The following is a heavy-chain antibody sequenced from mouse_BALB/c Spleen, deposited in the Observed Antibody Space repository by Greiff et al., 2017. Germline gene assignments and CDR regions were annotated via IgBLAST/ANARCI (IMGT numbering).Heavy chain of an antibody. D-gene: IGHD2-10*02. CDR2: ISSGGGST. J-gene: IGHJ4*01. Sequence: DVMLVESGGGLVKPGGSLKLSCAASGFAFSSYDMSWVRQTPEKRLEWVAYISSGGGSTYYPDTVKGRFTISRDNAKNTLYLQMSSLKSEDTAMYYCARHRYGNYDAMDYWGQGTSVTVSS. CDR1: GFAFSSYD. CDR3: ARHRYGNYDAMDY. V-gene: IGHV5-12-1*01.